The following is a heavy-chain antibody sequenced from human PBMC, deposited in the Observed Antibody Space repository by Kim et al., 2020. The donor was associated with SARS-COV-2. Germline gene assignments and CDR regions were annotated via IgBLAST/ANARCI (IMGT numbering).Heavy chain of an antibody. D-gene: IGHD3-10*01. V-gene: IGHV3-23*01. CDR3: AKDVAYYGSAFDS. CDR2: ISRGGSSR. CDR1: GFTFRSYG. Sequence: GGSLRLSCAASGFTFRSYGMTWVRQAPGKGLEWVATISRGGSSRYYLDSVTGRCTISRDDSNNILYLQMNSLGVDDTAMYYCAKDVAYYGSAFDSWGQGILVTVSS. J-gene: IGHJ4*02.